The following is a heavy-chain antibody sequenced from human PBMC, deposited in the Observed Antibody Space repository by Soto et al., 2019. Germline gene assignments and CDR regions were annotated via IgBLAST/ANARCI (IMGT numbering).Heavy chain of an antibody. V-gene: IGHV3-30*18. CDR3: AKDSIGVAGYFDY. Sequence: GGSLRLSCAASGVTFSSYGMHWVRQAPGKGLEWVAVISYDGSNEYCADSVKGRFTISRDNSKNTLYLQMNSLRAEDTALYYCAKDSIGVAGYFDYCGQGTLVTVSS. J-gene: IGHJ4*02. CDR1: GVTFSSYG. CDR2: ISYDGSNE. D-gene: IGHD6-19*01.